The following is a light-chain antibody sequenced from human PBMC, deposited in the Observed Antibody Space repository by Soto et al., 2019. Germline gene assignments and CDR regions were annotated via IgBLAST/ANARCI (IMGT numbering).Light chain of an antibody. CDR1: QSVANY. CDR2: GAS. CDR3: QQRSDWPPFT. J-gene: IGKJ2*01. V-gene: IGKV3-11*01. Sequence: EIVLTQSPATLSLSPGERATLSCRASQSVANYLAWYQQKPGQPPRLLIYGASNRATGIPARFSGSGSGTNFTLTISSLEPEDFAVYYCQQRSDWPPFTFGQGTKVEIK.